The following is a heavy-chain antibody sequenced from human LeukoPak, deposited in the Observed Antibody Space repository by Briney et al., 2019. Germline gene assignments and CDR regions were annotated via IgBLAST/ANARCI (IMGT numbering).Heavy chain of an antibody. CDR1: GGSISSYY. CDR2: IYYSGST. J-gene: IGHJ5*02. D-gene: IGHD3-3*01. V-gene: IGHV4-59*01. CDR3: ARALNYDFRFDP. Sequence: SETLSLTCTVSGGSISSYYWSWIRQPPGKGLEWIGYIYYSGSTNYNPSLKSRVTISVDTSKDQFPLKLSSVTAADTAVYYCARALNYDFRFDPWGQGTLVTVSS.